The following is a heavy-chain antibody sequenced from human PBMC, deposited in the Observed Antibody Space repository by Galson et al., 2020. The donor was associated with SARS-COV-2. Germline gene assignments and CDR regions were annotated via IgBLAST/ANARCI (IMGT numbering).Heavy chain of an antibody. CDR1: GGSLISGGYY. CDR2: TYYSGST. Sequence: PSDTLSLTCTVSGGSLISGGYYWTWIRQRPGKGLEWIGYTYYSGSTNYNPSLRSRVTISVDTPKNQFSLRLTSVTAEDTAVYYCTRDPSGREWFDPWGQGTLVTVSA. J-gene: IGHJ5*02. CDR3: TRDPSGREWFDP. D-gene: IGHD2-15*01. V-gene: IGHV4-31*03.